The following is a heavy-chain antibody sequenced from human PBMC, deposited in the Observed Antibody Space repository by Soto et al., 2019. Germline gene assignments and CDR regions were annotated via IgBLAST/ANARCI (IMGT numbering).Heavy chain of an antibody. CDR3: AKAGGYCSSTSCRPSWYYFDY. Sequence: EVQLLESGGGLVQPGGSLRLSCAASGFTFSSYAMSWVRQAPGKGLEWVSAISGSGGSTYYADSVKGRFTISRDNSKNPVYLEKNSLRAEDTAVYYCAKAGGYCSSTSCRPSWYYFDYWGQGTLVTVSS. CDR1: GFTFSSYA. CDR2: ISGSGGST. V-gene: IGHV3-23*01. D-gene: IGHD2-2*01. J-gene: IGHJ4*02.